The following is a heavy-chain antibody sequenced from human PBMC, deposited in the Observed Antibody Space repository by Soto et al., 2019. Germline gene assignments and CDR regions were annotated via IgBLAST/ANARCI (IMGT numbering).Heavy chain of an antibody. CDR3: TTYHLGDLFTFDY. J-gene: IGHJ4*02. Sequence: SETLSLTCTVSGGSINSNNYYWVWIRQPPGKGLEWIGSINYRGNTYYNPSLKSRLSIYVDTSKNQFSLKLSSVTAADTAVYYCTTYHLGDLFTFDYWGQGTLVTVSS. CDR1: GGSINSNNYY. CDR2: INYRGNT. V-gene: IGHV4-39*01. D-gene: IGHD3-16*01.